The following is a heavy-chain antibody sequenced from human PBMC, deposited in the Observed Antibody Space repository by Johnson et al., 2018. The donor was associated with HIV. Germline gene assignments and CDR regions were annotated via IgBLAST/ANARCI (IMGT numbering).Heavy chain of an antibody. D-gene: IGHD1-20*01. CDR2: VNQDGSEN. Sequence: VQLVESGGGVVQPGKSLRLSCAASGFTFSSFWMNWVRQAPGKGLEWLANVNQDGSENYYLDSVRGRFTISRDNAKNSLYLQMYSLSAEDTAVYYCVRYNWIDGQHAFDLWGQGTMVTVSS. CDR3: VRYNWIDGQHAFDL. CDR1: GFTFSSFW. V-gene: IGHV3-7*01. J-gene: IGHJ3*01.